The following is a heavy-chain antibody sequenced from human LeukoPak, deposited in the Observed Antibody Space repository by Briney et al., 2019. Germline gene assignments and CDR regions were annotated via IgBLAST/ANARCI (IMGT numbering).Heavy chain of an antibody. CDR1: GVSISGYF. J-gene: IGHJ4*02. V-gene: IGHV4-4*07. D-gene: IGHD5-12*01. CDR3: AREPTSGREPTSGRPLDY. CDR2: IYSSGSN. Sequence: SETLSLTCTVSGVSISGYFWSWIRHPAGKGLEWIARIYSSGSNNYNPSLKSRVTMSLDTSKNHLSLNLSSVTAADTAVYYCAREPTSGREPTSGRPLDYWGQGTLVTVSS.